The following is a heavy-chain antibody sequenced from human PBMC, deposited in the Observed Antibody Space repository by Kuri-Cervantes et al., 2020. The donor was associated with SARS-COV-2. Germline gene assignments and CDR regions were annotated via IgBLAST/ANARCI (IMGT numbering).Heavy chain of an antibody. J-gene: IGHJ6*02. D-gene: IGHD3-10*01. CDR2: INPNSGGT. CDR1: GYTFSDYY. CDR3: ATGMIRGLIQSYYYGMDV. V-gene: IGHV1-2*04. Sequence: ASVKVSCKASGYTFSDYYMYWVRQAPGQGLEWMGWINPNSGGTNYAQKFQGWVTMNRDTSISTAYMELSRLRSDDTAVYYCATGMIRGLIQSYYYGMDVWGQGTTVTVSS.